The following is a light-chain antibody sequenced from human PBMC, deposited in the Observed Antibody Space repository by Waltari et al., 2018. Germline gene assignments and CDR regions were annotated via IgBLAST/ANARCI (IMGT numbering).Light chain of an antibody. CDR1: QSVGSS. CDR3: QQRSNWNT. J-gene: IGKJ2*01. Sequence: ETVLTQSPVTLSLSPGEGATLSCKASQSVGSSLAWYQQKPGQAPRPLIYNASNRAAGIPGRFSGSGSGTDFTLTISSLEPEDFAVYYCQQRSNWNTFGQGTKLEIK. CDR2: NAS. V-gene: IGKV3-11*01.